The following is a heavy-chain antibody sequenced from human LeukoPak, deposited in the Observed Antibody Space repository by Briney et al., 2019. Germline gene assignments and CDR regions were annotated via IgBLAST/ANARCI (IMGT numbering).Heavy chain of an antibody. Sequence: GGSLRLSCTASGFTFSSYAMSWVRQAPGKGLEWVSAISGSGGSTYYADSVKGRFTISRDNSKNTLYLQMNSLRAEDTAVYYCAKDLDYHDSSGYYGPAFDIWGQGTMVTVSS. CDR2: ISGSGGST. CDR1: GFTFSSYA. V-gene: IGHV3-23*01. J-gene: IGHJ3*02. CDR3: AKDLDYHDSSGYYGPAFDI. D-gene: IGHD3-22*01.